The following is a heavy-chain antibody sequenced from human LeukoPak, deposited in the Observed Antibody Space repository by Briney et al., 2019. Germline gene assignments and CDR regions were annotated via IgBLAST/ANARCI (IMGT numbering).Heavy chain of an antibody. CDR3: ARGSDGAMIV. Sequence: GGSLRLSCAVSGITVSNYGMSWVRQAPGKGLEWVAGISGSGGSTNYADSVKGRFTLSRDNSKNTLYLQMNSLRAEDTAVYYCARGSDGAMIVWGQGTMVTVSS. V-gene: IGHV3-23*01. CDR1: GITVSNYG. D-gene: IGHD3-22*01. CDR2: ISGSGGST. J-gene: IGHJ3*01.